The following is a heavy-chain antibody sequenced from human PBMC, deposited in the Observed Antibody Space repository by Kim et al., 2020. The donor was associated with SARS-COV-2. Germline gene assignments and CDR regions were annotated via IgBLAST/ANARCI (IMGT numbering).Heavy chain of an antibody. V-gene: IGHV3-49*04. CDR3: TRVSGSSDLGYYFDY. J-gene: IGHJ4*02. Sequence: GGSLRLSCTASGFTFGDYAMSWVRQAPGKGLEWVGFIRSKAYGGTTEYAASVKGRFTISRDDSKSIAYLQMNCLKTEDTAVYYCTRVSGSSDLGYYFDYWGQGTLVTVSS. CDR2: IRSKAYGGTT. CDR1: GFTFGDYA. D-gene: IGHD6-19*01.